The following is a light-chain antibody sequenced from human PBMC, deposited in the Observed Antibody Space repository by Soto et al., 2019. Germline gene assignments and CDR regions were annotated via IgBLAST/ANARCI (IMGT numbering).Light chain of an antibody. CDR3: QQYNNWHPWT. V-gene: IGKV3-15*01. CDR1: QSVSRK. Sequence: EIWMTQSPATLSVSPGERATLSCRARQSVSRKLAWYQQKPGQAPRLLIYGASTRATGIPAGFSGSGSGTEFTLTISSLKPADFAVYYCQQYNNWHPWTFGHGTKVDIK. CDR2: GAS. J-gene: IGKJ1*01.